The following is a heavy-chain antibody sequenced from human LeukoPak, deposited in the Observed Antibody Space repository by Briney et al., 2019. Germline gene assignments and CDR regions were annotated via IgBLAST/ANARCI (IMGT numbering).Heavy chain of an antibody. D-gene: IGHD3-10*01. CDR2: VYGSGST. V-gene: IGHV4-38-2*02. CDR3: ARGPFGSGNYYHYYYMDV. Sequence: PEPLSLTCSVSGYSISNGHYWGWIRQPPGKGLEWIGSVYGSGSTYYNTSLKSRVTISVDTSKNQFSLSLNYVTVADTAVYFCARGPFGSGNYYHYYYMDVWGKGTTVTVSS. CDR1: GYSISNGHY. J-gene: IGHJ6*03.